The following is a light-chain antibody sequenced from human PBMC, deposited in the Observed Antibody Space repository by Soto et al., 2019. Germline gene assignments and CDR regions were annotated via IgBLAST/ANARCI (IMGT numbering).Light chain of an antibody. V-gene: IGKV3-20*01. J-gene: IGKJ5*01. CDR2: GVS. Sequence: IVLPNSPGTLSLSPWERATLFFRASQSVSSNYLNWFQQKPGQAPRLLIYGVSSRATGIPDRFSGSGSGTDFTLTISRLEPEDFAVYYCQQYGSSGTFGQGTRLEIK. CDR3: QQYGSSGT. CDR1: QSVSSNY.